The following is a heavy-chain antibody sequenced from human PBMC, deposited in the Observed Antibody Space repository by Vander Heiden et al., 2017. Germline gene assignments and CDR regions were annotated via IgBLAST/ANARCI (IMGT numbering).Heavy chain of an antibody. Sequence: EVQLVESGGGLVRPGGSLRLACKKSGFSLSHYWMHWVRQAPGKWRVCVSLIKADGSSTNDADSVKGRFTISRDNAKNTLYLQMTSLRAEETAVYFCARAENYDFWSRVWGQGTLVIVSS. CDR1: GFSLSHYW. V-gene: IGHV3-74*01. J-gene: IGHJ4*02. CDR3: ARAENYDFWSRV. D-gene: IGHD3-3*01. CDR2: IKADGSST.